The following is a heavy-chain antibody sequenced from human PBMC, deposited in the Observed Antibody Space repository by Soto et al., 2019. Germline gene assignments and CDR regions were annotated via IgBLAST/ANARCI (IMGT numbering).Heavy chain of an antibody. V-gene: IGHV6-1*01. J-gene: IGHJ4*02. Sequence: SHPLSLTRAVSWDSVSINSAAWNWIRQSPSRGLEWLGRTYYSANWYNHYAVSVKSRITVDPDTSKNKLALQLNYVTPEDTAVYCCASSGLGGYFDYGGQGTRVTVSS. CDR3: ASSGLGGYFDY. CDR1: WDSVSINSAA. CDR2: TYYSANWYN. D-gene: IGHD3-22*01.